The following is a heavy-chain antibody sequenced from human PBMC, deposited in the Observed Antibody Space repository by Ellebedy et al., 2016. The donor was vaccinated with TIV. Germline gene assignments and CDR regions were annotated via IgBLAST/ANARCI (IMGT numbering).Heavy chain of an antibody. CDR2: SYYIGTT. V-gene: IGHV4-61*01. CDR3: AGGSYTPYGMDV. Sequence: SETLSLTCTVSGGSVGSCSHNWNWIRQPPGKGLAWIGYSYYIGTTNYNPSLKSRVTLSEDASQNQFSLRLTSVTAADTAVYYCAGGSYTPYGMDVWGRGTTVIVSS. D-gene: IGHD3-10*01. J-gene: IGHJ6*02. CDR1: GGSVGSCSHN.